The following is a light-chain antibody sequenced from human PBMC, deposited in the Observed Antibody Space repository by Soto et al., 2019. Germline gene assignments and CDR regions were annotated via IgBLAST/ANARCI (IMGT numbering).Light chain of an antibody. V-gene: IGKV1-27*01. J-gene: IGKJ1*01. CDR2: AAF. CDR1: QDISNF. CDR3: QRYNSALWP. Sequence: DIQMTQSPSSLSASVGARVTITCRASQDISNFLVWYQQKPGKVPKLLIYAAFTLQSGVPSRFSGSGSGTDFTLTISSLQPEDVATYYCQRYNSALWPFGQGTKVEIK.